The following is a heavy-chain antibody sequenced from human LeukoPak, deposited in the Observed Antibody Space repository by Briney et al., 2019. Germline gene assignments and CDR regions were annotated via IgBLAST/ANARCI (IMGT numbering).Heavy chain of an antibody. CDR3: ARTYGYFDY. D-gene: IGHD2-8*01. V-gene: IGHV4-34*01. CDR1: GGSFSGYY. J-gene: IGHJ4*02. Sequence: SETLSLTCAVYGGSFSGYYWSWIRQPPGKGLEWIGEINHSGSTNYNPSLKSRVTISVDTSKNQFSLKLSSVTAADTAVYYCARTYGYFDYWGQGTLVTVSS. CDR2: INHSGST.